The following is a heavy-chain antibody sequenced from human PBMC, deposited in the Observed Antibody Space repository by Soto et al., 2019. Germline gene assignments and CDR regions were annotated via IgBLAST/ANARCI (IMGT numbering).Heavy chain of an antibody. CDR3: ARARGRYCSGGSCYETGDY. CDR1: GFTFSSYG. D-gene: IGHD2-15*01. Sequence: QVQLVESGGGVVQPGRSLRLSCAASGFTFSSYGMHWVRQAPGKGLEWVAVIWYDGSNKYYADSVKGRFTISRDNSKNTLYLQMNSLRAEDTAVSYCARARGRYCSGGSCYETGDYWGQGTLVTVSS. V-gene: IGHV3-33*01. CDR2: IWYDGSNK. J-gene: IGHJ4*02.